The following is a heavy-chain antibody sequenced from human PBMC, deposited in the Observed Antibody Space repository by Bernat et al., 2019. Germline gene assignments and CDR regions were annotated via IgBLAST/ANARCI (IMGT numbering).Heavy chain of an antibody. CDR1: GFIFSSYW. D-gene: IGHD5-18*01. CDR3: ARAALGDTAMAHYYYYMDV. CDR2: INSDGSST. Sequence: EVQLVESGGGLVQPGGSLRLSCAASGFIFSSYWMHWVRQAPGKGLVWVSRINSDGSSTSYADSVKGLFTISSDNAKNTLYLQMNSLRAEDTAVYYCARAALGDTAMAHYYYYMDVWGKGTTVTVSS. V-gene: IGHV3-74*01. J-gene: IGHJ6*03.